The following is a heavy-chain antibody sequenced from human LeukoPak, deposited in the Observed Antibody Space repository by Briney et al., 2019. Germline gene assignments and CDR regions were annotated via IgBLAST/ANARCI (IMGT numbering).Heavy chain of an antibody. D-gene: IGHD2-8*01. CDR2: IYAGDSDT. J-gene: IGHJ4*02. CDR3: ARRGSVSNGDYDY. CDR1: GYYFTSYW. V-gene: IGHV5-51*01. Sequence: PGESLKISCKSSGYYFTSYWIVWVRQMPGKGLEWMGIIYAGDSDTRYSPSFQGQATMSVDKSLSTAFLQWRSLKAADSAMYYCARRGSVSNGDYDYWGQGTLVTVSS.